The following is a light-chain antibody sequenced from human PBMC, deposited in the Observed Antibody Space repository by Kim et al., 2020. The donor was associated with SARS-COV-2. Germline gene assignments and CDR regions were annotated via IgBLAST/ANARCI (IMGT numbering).Light chain of an antibody. Sequence: EIVLTQSPGTLSLSPGERATLSCRASQSVSSNNLAWYQQNPGQAPRLLIYGASTRATGIPDRFSGSGSGTDFTLTISRLEPEDFAVYYCQQSGSSPLTFGGGTKVDIK. CDR1: QSVSSNN. CDR2: GAS. V-gene: IGKV3-20*01. CDR3: QQSGSSPLT. J-gene: IGKJ4*01.